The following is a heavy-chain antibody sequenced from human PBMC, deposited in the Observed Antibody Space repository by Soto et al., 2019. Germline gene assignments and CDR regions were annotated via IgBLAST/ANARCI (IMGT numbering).Heavy chain of an antibody. Sequence: PGGSLRLSCAASGFTFSSYWMSWVRQAPGKGLEWVANIKQDGSEKYYVDFVRGRFTISRDNAKNSLYLQMNSLRAEDTAVYYCAREASDSSDWRVSGVFDIWGQGTMVTVSS. CDR2: IKQDGSEK. V-gene: IGHV3-7*01. CDR3: AREASDSSDWRVSGVFDI. J-gene: IGHJ3*02. D-gene: IGHD3-22*01. CDR1: GFTFSSYW.